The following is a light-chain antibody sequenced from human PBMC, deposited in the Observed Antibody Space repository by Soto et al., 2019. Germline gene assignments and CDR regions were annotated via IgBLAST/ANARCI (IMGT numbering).Light chain of an antibody. CDR2: SNT. CDR1: SPNIGSNT. Sequence: QSVLTQPPSVSETPGQRVTISCSGGSPNIGSNTVNWYRQLPETAPKPLTYSNTQRPSGVPDRFSGAKSGTSASLAISGLQSEDEADYYCAVWDDSLNGCVFGTGTKLTVL. V-gene: IGLV1-44*01. J-gene: IGLJ1*01. CDR3: AVWDDSLNGCV.